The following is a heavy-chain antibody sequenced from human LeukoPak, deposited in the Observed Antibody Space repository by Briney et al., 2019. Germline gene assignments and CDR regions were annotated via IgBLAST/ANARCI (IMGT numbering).Heavy chain of an antibody. Sequence: GGSLRLSCAASGFTFDDYAMHWVRQAPGKGLEWVSLISWDGGSTYYADSVKGRFTISRDNSKNSLYLQMNSLRAEDTALYYCAKDIFRDTAVLSAGPFDFRGQGTLVTVSS. V-gene: IGHV3-43D*03. CDR1: GFTFDDYA. CDR2: ISWDGGST. D-gene: IGHD5-18*01. J-gene: IGHJ4*02. CDR3: AKDIFRDTAVLSAGPFDF.